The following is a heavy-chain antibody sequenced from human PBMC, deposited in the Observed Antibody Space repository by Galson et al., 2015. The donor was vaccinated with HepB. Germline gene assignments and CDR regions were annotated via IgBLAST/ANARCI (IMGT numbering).Heavy chain of an antibody. J-gene: IGHJ4*02. Sequence: SVKVSCKASGYTFTSYGISWVRQAPGQGLEWMGWISAYNGNTNYAQKFQGRVTMTTDTSSSTAYMELRSLRSGDTAMYYCARDRISVTYYFDYWGQGTLVTVSS. CDR3: ARDRISVTYYFDY. V-gene: IGHV1-18*04. CDR2: ISAYNGNT. CDR1: GYTFTSYG. D-gene: IGHD2-15*01.